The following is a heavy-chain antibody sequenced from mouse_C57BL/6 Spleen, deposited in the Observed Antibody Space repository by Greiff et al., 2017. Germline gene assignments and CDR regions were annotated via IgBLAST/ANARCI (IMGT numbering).Heavy chain of an antibody. J-gene: IGHJ4*01. CDR2: ISDGGSYT. CDR1: GFTFSSYA. Sequence: EVMLVESGGGLVKPGGSLKLSCAASGFTFSSYAMSWVRQTPEKRLEWVATISDGGSYTYYPDNVKGRFTISRDNAKNNLYLQMSHLKSEDTAMYYCAREGIYYGKRAMDYWGQGTSVTVSS. D-gene: IGHD2-1*01. CDR3: AREGIYYGKRAMDY. V-gene: IGHV5-4*01.